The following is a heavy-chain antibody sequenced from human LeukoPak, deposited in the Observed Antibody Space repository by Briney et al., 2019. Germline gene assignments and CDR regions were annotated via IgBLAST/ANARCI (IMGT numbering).Heavy chain of an antibody. CDR3: ARDRRTTPDEYYFDY. Sequence: PGGSLRLSCAASGFTFSDYYMSWIRQAPGKGLEWVSYISSSGSTIYYADSVKGRFTISRDNAKNSLYLQMNSLRAEDTAVYYCARDRRTTPDEYYFDYWGQGTLVTVSS. J-gene: IGHJ4*02. CDR1: GFTFSDYY. V-gene: IGHV3-11*01. CDR2: ISSSGSTI. D-gene: IGHD1-7*01.